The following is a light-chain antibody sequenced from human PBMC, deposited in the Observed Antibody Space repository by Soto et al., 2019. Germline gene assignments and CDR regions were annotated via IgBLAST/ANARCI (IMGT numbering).Light chain of an antibody. V-gene: IGLV2-8*01. J-gene: IGLJ1*01. CDR1: SSDVGGYNY. CDR2: EVS. Sequence: QSALTQPPSASGSPGQSVTISCTGTSSDVGGYNYVSWYQQHPGKAPKLMIYEVSKRPSGVPDRFSGSKSGNTASLTVSVLQAEDEADYYCSSYAGSRYVFGTGTKLTVL. CDR3: SSYAGSRYV.